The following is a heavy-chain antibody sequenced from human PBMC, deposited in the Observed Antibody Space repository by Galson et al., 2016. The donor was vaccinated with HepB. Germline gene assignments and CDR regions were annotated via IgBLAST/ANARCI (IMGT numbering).Heavy chain of an antibody. D-gene: IGHD3-22*01. CDR1: GFTFSSYG. V-gene: IGHV3-33*01. Sequence: SLRLSCAASGFTFSSYGMHWVRQAPGKGLEWVAVIWYDGSNKYYADSVKGRFTISRDNSKNTLYLQMNSLRAEDTAVYYCAGGGFKEYYDSSGYYLDYWGQSCSSTSCVTGGLDYWGPGTLVTVSS. CDR3: AGGGFKEYYDSSGYYLDYWGQSCSSTSCVTGGLDY. J-gene: IGHJ4*02. CDR2: IWYDGSNK.